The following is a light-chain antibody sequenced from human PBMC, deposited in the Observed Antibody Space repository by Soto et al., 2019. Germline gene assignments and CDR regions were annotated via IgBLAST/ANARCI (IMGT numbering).Light chain of an antibody. CDR2: GAS. CDR1: QSVSSNY. CDR3: QHYVTSLTT. V-gene: IGKV3-20*01. J-gene: IGKJ1*01. Sequence: IVLTQSPGTLSLSPGEGATLSCRASQSVSSNYLAWYQQRPGQTPRLLIYGASNRATGIPDRFSGSGSVTDFTLTISRLEPEDFAVYYCQHYVTSLTTFGQGTKVEVK.